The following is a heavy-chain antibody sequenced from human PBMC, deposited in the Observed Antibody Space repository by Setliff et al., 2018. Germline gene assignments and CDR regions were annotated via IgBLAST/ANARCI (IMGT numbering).Heavy chain of an antibody. Sequence: GASVKVSCKASGYTFTSYYMHWVRQAPGQGLEWMGIINPSGGSTSYAQRFQGRVTITTDESTSTAYMELSSLRAEDTAVYYCARDSGWYGMDVWGQGTTVTVSS. J-gene: IGHJ6*02. D-gene: IGHD6-19*01. CDR2: INPSGGST. V-gene: IGHV1-46*01. CDR1: GYTFTSYY. CDR3: ARDSGWYGMDV.